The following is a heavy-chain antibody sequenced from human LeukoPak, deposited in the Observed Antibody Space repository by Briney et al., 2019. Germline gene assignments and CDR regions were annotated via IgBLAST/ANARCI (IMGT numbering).Heavy chain of an antibody. CDR3: AKALSSGFDY. D-gene: IGHD6-19*01. J-gene: IGHJ4*02. Sequence: PGRSLRLSCAASGFIFSSYGMHWVRQAPGKGLEWVAVISYDGSNKYYADSVKGRFTISRDNSKNTLYLQMNSLRAEDTAVYYCAKALSSGFDYWGQGTLVTVSS. CDR2: ISYDGSNK. CDR1: GFIFSSYG. V-gene: IGHV3-30*18.